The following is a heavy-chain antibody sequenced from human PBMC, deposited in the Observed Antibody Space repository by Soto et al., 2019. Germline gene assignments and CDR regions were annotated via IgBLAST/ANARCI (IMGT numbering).Heavy chain of an antibody. D-gene: IGHD3-3*01. CDR3: ARTRRFEVGAWYDP. CDR1: GDSISSTSHY. Sequence: QVQLQESGPGLVKPSETLSLICTVSGDSISSTSHYWSWIRQPPGKGLEWIGYLYDSGTTNYNLSLKSRVTISVDTSKNQVSLKLRSVTAADTAVYYCARTRRFEVGAWYDPWGQGTLVTVSS. J-gene: IGHJ5*02. CDR2: LYDSGTT. V-gene: IGHV4-61*01.